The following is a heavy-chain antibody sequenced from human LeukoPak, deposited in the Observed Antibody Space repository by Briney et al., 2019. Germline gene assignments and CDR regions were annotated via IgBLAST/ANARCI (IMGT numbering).Heavy chain of an antibody. CDR2: INGDGNSR. D-gene: IGHD3-10*01. V-gene: IGHV3-74*01. J-gene: IGHJ4*02. CDR3: ARDRDYYFDD. CDR1: GFTFSSHW. Sequence: GGSLGLSCAASGFTFSSHWMHWVRQAPGKGLVWVSRINGDGNSRNYADSVKGRFTISRDNAKNTLYLQMNSLRAEDTAVYYCARDRDYYFDDWGQGTLVTVSS.